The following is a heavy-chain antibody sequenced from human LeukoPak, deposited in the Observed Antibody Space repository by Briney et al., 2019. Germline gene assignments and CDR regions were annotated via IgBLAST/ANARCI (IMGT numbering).Heavy chain of an antibody. J-gene: IGHJ6*02. CDR1: GGSISGHY. Sequence: SETLSLTCTVSGGSISGHYWTWIRQPPGKGLEWIGQIHYSGRPDYNPSLKSRVTISVDTSKSQLSLKVTSVTGADTAVYYCARFGVDYDMDVWGQGTTVTVSS. CDR3: ARFGVDYDMDV. V-gene: IGHV4-59*11. CDR2: IHYSGRP. D-gene: IGHD3-16*01.